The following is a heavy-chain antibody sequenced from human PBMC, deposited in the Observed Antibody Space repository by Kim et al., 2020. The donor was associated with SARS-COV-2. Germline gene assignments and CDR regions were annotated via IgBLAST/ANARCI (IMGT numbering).Heavy chain of an antibody. CDR3: ARGFGESTFSFYY. V-gene: IGHV3-30*04. J-gene: IGHJ4*02. Sequence: GGSLRLSCAASGFTFSSYAMHWVRQAPGKGLEWVAVISYDGSNKYYADSVKGRFTISRDNSKNTLYLQMNSLRAEDTAVYYCARGFGESTFSFYYWGQGTLLTVSP. D-gene: IGHD3-10*01. CDR1: GFTFSSYA. CDR2: ISYDGSNK.